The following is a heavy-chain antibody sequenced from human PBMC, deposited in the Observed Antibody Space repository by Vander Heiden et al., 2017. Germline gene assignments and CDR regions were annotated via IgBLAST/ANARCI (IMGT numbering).Heavy chain of an antibody. J-gene: IGHJ3*02. CDR2: INPNSGGT. Sequence: QVQLVQSGAEVKKPGASVKVSCKASGSTFTGYYMHWVRQAPGQGLEWMGWINPNSGGTNYAQKFQGWVTMTRDTSISTAYMELSRLRSDDTAVYYCARVFVPLAYSGSQDSDAFDIWGQGTMVTVSS. D-gene: IGHD1-26*01. V-gene: IGHV1-2*04. CDR1: GSTFTGYY. CDR3: ARVFVPLAYSGSQDSDAFDI.